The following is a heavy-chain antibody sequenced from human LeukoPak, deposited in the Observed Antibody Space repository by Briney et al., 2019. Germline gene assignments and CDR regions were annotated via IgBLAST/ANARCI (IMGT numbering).Heavy chain of an antibody. CDR1: GYTFTSYY. Sequence: ASVKVSCKASGYTFTSYYMHWVRQAPGQGLEWMGIINPSGGSTSYAQKFQGRVTMTRDTSTSTVYMELRSLRSDDTAVYYCARELSSWYYYGSGSYNWFDPWGQGTLVTVSS. CDR3: ARELSSWYYYGSGSYNWFDP. V-gene: IGHV1-46*01. D-gene: IGHD3-10*01. CDR2: INPSGGST. J-gene: IGHJ5*02.